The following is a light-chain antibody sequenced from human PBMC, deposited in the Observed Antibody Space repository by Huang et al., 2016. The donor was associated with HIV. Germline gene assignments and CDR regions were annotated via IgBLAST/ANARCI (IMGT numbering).Light chain of an antibody. CDR1: QSLLHSHGYHY. V-gene: IGKV2-28*01. CDR2: LSS. J-gene: IGKJ5*01. Sequence: IVITQSPLSLPVTPGEPASISCRSSQSLLHSHGYHYVDWYRQKPGQAPQLLISLSSIRASGVPDRFSGSGSVTDFTLKISRVEAEDVGIYFCMQALQTPRTFGQGTRLEIK. CDR3: MQALQTPRT.